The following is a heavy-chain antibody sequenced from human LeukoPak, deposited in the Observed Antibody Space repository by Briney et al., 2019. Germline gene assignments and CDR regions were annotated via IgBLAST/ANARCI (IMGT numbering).Heavy chain of an antibody. J-gene: IGHJ4*02. D-gene: IGHD2-15*01. CDR3: ARGPACSVGNCRPFDF. CDR2: INHRGST. Sequence: PETLSLTCGVSDGSFRGYYWSWIRQPPGKGLEWIGEINHRGSTNYIASLKSRLTITVDTSRKQFSLNLSSVSAADTAVYYCARGPACSVGNCRPFDFWGQGILVTVSS. CDR1: DGSFRGYY. V-gene: IGHV4-34*01.